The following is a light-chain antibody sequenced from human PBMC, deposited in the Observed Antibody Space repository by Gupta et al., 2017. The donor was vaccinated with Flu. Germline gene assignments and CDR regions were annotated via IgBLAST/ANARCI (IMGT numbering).Light chain of an antibody. Sequence: EIVLTQSPGTLSLSPGERATLSCRTSQIVTNNYLAWYQQKPGQAPRLLIYGSSSRATGIPDRFSGSGSGTDFTLTISRLEPEDFAVYYCHQYGGSPITFGGGTKVDIK. CDR1: QIVTNNY. V-gene: IGKV3-20*01. J-gene: IGKJ4*01. CDR2: GSS. CDR3: HQYGGSPIT.